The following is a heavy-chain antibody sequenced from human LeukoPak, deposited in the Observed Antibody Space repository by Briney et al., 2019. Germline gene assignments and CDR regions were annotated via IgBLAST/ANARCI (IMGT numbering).Heavy chain of an antibody. J-gene: IGHJ4*02. CDR1: GGSISSGGYS. CDR3: ARDKEWATFDY. CDR2: IYHSGST. Sequence: SETLSLTCAVSGGSISSGGYSWSWIRQPPGKGLEWIGYIYHSGSTYYNPSLKSRVTISVDRSKNQFSLKLSSVTAADTAVYYCARDKEWATFDYWGQGTLVTVSS. D-gene: IGHD3-3*01. V-gene: IGHV4-30-2*01.